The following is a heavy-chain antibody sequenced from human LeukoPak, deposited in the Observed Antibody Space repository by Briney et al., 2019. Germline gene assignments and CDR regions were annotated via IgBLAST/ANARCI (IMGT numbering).Heavy chain of an antibody. CDR2: IYVSGST. CDR3: ARYIAAAGESAFDI. Sequence: SETLSLTCTVSGGSIGSYYWSWIRQPAGKGLEWIGRIYVSGSTNYNPSLKSRVTISVDTSKNQFSLKLSSVTAADTAVYYCARYIAAAGESAFDIWGQGTMVTVSS. D-gene: IGHD6-13*01. CDR1: GGSIGSYY. J-gene: IGHJ3*02. V-gene: IGHV4-4*07.